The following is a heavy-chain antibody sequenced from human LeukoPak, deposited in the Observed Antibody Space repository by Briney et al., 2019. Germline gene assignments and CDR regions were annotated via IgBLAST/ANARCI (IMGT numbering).Heavy chain of an antibody. Sequence: GASVKVSCKASGYTFTGYYMHWVRQAPGQGLEWMGWINPNSGGTNYAQKVQGRVTTTRDTSISTAYMELSRLRSDDTAVYYCARDSNRMVRLDYWGQGTLVTVSS. CDR1: GYTFTGYY. D-gene: IGHD2/OR15-2a*01. CDR3: ARDSNRMVRLDY. CDR2: INPNSGGT. J-gene: IGHJ4*02. V-gene: IGHV1-2*02.